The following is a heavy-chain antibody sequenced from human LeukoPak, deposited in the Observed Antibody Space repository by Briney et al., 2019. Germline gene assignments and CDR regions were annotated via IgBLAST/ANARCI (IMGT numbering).Heavy chain of an antibody. Sequence: GGSLRLSCATSGFTFSSHAMSWVRQAPGKGLEWVSGISGSGGSTYYADSVKGRFTISRDSSKNTLYLQMNSLRAEDTAVYYCALYQLEAYYYFDYWGQGTLVTVSS. V-gene: IGHV3-23*01. CDR3: ALYQLEAYYYFDY. D-gene: IGHD2-21*01. CDR1: GFTFSSHA. J-gene: IGHJ4*02. CDR2: ISGSGGST.